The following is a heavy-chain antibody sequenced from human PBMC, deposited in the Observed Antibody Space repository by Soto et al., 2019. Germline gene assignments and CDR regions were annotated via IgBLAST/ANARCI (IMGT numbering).Heavy chain of an antibody. CDR1: GGSINSYY. J-gene: IGHJ5*02. CDR2: IYYSGST. V-gene: IGHV4-59*08. CDR3: ARHISSGTNIAAIRSFDP. Sequence: QVQLQESGPGLVKPSETLSLTCTVSGGSINSYYWSWIRQPPGKGLEWIGYIYYSGSTNYNPSLQSRITISADTSKNQFSLKLSSVTAADTAVYYCARHISSGTNIAAIRSFDPWGQGTLVTVSS. D-gene: IGHD1-7*01.